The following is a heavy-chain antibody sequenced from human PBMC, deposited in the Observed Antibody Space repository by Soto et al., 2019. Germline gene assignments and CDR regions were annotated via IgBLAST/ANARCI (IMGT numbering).Heavy chain of an antibody. Sequence: SGEVSCKASGGTFSSYAISWVRQAPGQGLEWMGGIIPIFGTANYAQKFQGRVTITADKSTSTAYMELSSLRSEDTAVYYCASRFRSGYNFAYAFDIWGQGTMVTVSS. CDR1: GGTFSSYA. CDR2: IIPIFGTA. CDR3: ASRFRSGYNFAYAFDI. J-gene: IGHJ3*02. D-gene: IGHD3-22*01. V-gene: IGHV1-69*06.